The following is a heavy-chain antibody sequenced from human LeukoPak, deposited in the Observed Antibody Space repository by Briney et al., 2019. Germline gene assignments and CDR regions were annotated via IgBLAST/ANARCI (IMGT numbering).Heavy chain of an antibody. J-gene: IGHJ4*02. CDR3: ATPLDYYDTSGYHQGGD. D-gene: IGHD3-22*01. V-gene: IGHV3-7*03. CDR1: GFTFSSYA. Sequence: GGSLRLSCAASGFTFSSYAMSWVRQAPGKGLEWVANIKQDGSKKNYVDSVKGRFTISRDNAKNSLYLQMNSLRAEDTAVYYCATPLDYYDTSGYHQGGDWGQGTLVTVSS. CDR2: IKQDGSKK.